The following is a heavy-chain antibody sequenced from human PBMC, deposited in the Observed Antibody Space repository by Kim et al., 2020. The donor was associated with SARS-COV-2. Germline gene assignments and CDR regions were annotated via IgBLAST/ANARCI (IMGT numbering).Heavy chain of an antibody. CDR2: EK. CDR3: ATRNWNLDY. V-gene: IGHV3-7*01. J-gene: IGHJ4*02. Sequence: EKYSVDTVKGRFTISRGTAKNSLYLQMNSLRAEDPAVYYCATRNWNLDYWGQGTLVTVSS. D-gene: IGHD1-1*01.